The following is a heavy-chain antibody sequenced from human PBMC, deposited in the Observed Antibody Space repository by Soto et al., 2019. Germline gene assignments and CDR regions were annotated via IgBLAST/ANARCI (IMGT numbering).Heavy chain of an antibody. CDR3: ARNREYCSGGSFWNEGWFDP. J-gene: IGHJ5*02. CDR1: GGSISSYY. V-gene: IGHV4-59*01. CDR2: IYYSGST. D-gene: IGHD2-15*01. Sequence: QVQLQESGPGLVKPSETLSLTCTVSGGSISSYYWSWIRQPPGKGLEWIGYIYYSGSTNYNPSLKSRVTISGDTSKIQVSLKLSSVTAADTAVYYCARNREYCSGGSFWNEGWFDPCGQGTLVTVSS.